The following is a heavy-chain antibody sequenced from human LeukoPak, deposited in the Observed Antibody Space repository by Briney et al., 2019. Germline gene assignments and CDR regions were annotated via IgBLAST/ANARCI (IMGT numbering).Heavy chain of an antibody. V-gene: IGHV1-46*01. CDR1: GYTFTSYY. CDR3: ARVRYYDSSGYYDNDAFDI. Sequence: ASVKVSCKASGYTFTSYYMHWVRQAPGQGLEWMGIINPSGGSTSYAQKFQGRVTMTRDTSTSTVYMKLSSLRSEDTAVYYCARVRYYDSSGYYDNDAFDIWGQGTMVTVSS. D-gene: IGHD3-22*01. CDR2: INPSGGST. J-gene: IGHJ3*02.